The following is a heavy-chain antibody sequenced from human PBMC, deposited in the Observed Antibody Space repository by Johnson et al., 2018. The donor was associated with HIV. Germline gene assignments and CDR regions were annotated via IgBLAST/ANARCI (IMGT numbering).Heavy chain of an antibody. D-gene: IGHD3-16*01. CDR1: GFTFSNAW. V-gene: IGHV3-74*01. CDR3: ARDELGEDAFDI. J-gene: IGHJ3*02. Sequence: VQLVESGGGLIQPWGSLRLSCAASGFTFSNAWMSWVRQAPGKGLEWVARITSDGSSTSYADSVKGRFTISRDNAKNTMFVQMNSLRAEDTAVYYCARDELGEDAFDIWGQGTMVTVSS. CDR2: ITSDGSST.